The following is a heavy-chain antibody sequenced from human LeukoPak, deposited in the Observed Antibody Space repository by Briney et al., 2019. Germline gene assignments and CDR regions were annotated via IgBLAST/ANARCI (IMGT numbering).Heavy chain of an antibody. D-gene: IGHD5-24*01. J-gene: IGHJ3*02. CDR1: GGSISSGGYY. V-gene: IGHV4-61*08. Sequence: SETLSLTCTVSGGSISSGGYYWSWIRQPPGKGLEWIGYIYYSGSTNYNPSLKSRVTISVDTSKNQFSLKLSSVTAADTAVYYCAREMATIRPDAFEIWGQGTMVTVSS. CDR2: IYYSGST. CDR3: AREMATIRPDAFEI.